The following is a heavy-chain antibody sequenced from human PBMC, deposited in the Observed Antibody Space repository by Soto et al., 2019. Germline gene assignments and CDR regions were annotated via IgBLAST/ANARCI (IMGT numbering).Heavy chain of an antibody. CDR3: SSGGRSCYRSGWYYFDY. J-gene: IGHJ4*02. V-gene: IGHV1-46*01. CDR1: GYTFTSYY. Sequence: SSVKVSCKASGYTFTSYYMHWVRQAPGQGLEWMGIINPSGGSTSYAQKFQGRVTMTRNTSTSTVYMELSSLRSEDTAVYYCSSGGRSCYRSGWYYFDYWGQGTLVTVSS. CDR2: INPSGGST. D-gene: IGHD6-19*01.